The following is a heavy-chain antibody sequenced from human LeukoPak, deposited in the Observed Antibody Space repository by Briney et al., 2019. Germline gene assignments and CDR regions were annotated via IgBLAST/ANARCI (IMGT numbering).Heavy chain of an antibody. V-gene: IGHV4-59*01. CDR2: IYYSGST. CDR1: GGSISSYY. Sequence: SETLSLTCTVYGGSISSYYWSWIRQPPGKGLEWIGYIYYSGSTNYNPSLKSRVTISVDTSKNQFSLKLSSVTAADTAVYYCARAARLLWFGELLPYWYFDLWGRGTLVTVSS. CDR3: ARAARLLWFGELLPYWYFDL. J-gene: IGHJ2*01. D-gene: IGHD3-10*01.